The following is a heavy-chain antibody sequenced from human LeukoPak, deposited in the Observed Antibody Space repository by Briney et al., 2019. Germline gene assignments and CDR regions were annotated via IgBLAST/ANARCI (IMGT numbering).Heavy chain of an antibody. CDR1: GFTFSSYA. CDR2: ISGSGGST. D-gene: IGHD3-22*01. V-gene: IGHV3-23*01. Sequence: PGGSLRLSCAASGFTFSSYAMSWVRQAPGKGLEWVSAISGSGGSTYYADSVKGRFTISRDNSKNTLYLQMNSLRAEDTAVYYCAASPVKAEGTMIVVGEPKFDPWGQGTLVTVSS. J-gene: IGHJ5*02. CDR3: AASPVKAEGTMIVVGEPKFDP.